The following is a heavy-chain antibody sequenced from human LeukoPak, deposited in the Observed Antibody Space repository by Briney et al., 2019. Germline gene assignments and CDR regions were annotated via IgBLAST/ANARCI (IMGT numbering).Heavy chain of an antibody. J-gene: IGHJ4*02. Sequence: ASVKVSFKASGYTFTSYYMHWVRQAPGQGLEWMGIINPSGGSTSYAQKFQGRVTVTRDMSTSTIYMELSSLRSEDTAVYYCGRLSYYGSGSWFDYWGQGTLVTVSS. CDR3: GRLSYYGSGSWFDY. V-gene: IGHV1-46*01. CDR1: GYTFTSYY. D-gene: IGHD3-10*01. CDR2: INPSGGST.